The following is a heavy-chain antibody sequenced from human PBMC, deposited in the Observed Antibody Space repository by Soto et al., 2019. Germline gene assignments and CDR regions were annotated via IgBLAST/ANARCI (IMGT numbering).Heavy chain of an antibody. Sequence: EVRLVESGGGLVQPGGSLRLSCAASGVTVGNNYMSWVRQAPGKGLEWVSVTYSGGYTRYADSVKGRFTMSRDSTKNTVYLQIDSLRAEDTAVYFCARNVPVTALGYWGQGSLVTVSS. CDR3: ARNVPVTALGY. CDR2: TYSGGYT. J-gene: IGHJ4*02. CDR1: GVTVGNNY. D-gene: IGHD4-17*01. V-gene: IGHV3-66*01.